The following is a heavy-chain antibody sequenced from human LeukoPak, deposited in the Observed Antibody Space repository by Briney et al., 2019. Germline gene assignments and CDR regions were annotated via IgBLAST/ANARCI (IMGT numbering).Heavy chain of an antibody. J-gene: IGHJ5*02. CDR3: ARDPTSAVDTAMYWDNWFDP. V-gene: IGHV1-69*13. Sequence: ASVKVSCKASGGTFSSYAISWVRQAPGQGLEWMGGIIPIFGTANYAQKFRGRVTIAADESTSTAYMELSSLRSEDTAVYYCARDPTSAVDTAMYWDNWFDPWGQGTLVAVSS. CDR2: IIPIFGTA. CDR1: GGTFSSYA. D-gene: IGHD5-18*01.